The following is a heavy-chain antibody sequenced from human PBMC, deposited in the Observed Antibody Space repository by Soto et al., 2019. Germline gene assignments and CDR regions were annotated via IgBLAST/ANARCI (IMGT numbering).Heavy chain of an antibody. V-gene: IGHV3-23*01. D-gene: IGHD3-22*01. Sequence: EVQLLESGGGLVQPGGSLRPSCATSGFSFSTYPMSWVRQAPGKGLEWVTAISANGRGTSYADSVKGRFTIHRDNSKNPLFLQMNSLRADDTAVYFCVKKRSYDRTNYDHFDYWGQGTLVTVSS. CDR1: GFSFSTYP. J-gene: IGHJ4*02. CDR2: ISANGRGT. CDR3: VKKRSYDRTNYDHFDY.